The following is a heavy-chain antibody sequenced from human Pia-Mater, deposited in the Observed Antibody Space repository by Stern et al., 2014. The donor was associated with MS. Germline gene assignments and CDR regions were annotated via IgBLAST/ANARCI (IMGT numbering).Heavy chain of an antibody. J-gene: IGHJ4*02. V-gene: IGHV3-21*01. Sequence: EVQLVESGGGLVKPGGSLRLSCAASGFTFSSYSMNWVRQAPGKGLEWVASISSGGSYIYSADSLKGRFTISRDNAKNSPYLQMNSLRAEDTAVYYCARGRGGNYRYYFDYWGQGTLVTVSS. CDR1: GFTFSSYS. CDR3: ARGRGGNYRYYFDY. D-gene: IGHD4-23*01. CDR2: ISSGGSYI.